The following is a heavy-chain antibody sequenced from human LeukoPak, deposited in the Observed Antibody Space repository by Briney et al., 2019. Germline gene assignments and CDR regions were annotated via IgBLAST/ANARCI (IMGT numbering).Heavy chain of an antibody. J-gene: IGHJ6*03. CDR1: GFTFSASW. CDR3: ARVGPPYYYYYMDV. CDR2: IKQDGSEK. V-gene: IGHV3-7*01. Sequence: PGGSLRLSCAASGFTFSASWMGWVRQAPGKGLEWVANIKQDGSEKYSADSLKGRFTISRDNVKKLLYLQMDSQGLVDPAVYYCARVGPPYYYYYMDVWGEGTTVTVSS.